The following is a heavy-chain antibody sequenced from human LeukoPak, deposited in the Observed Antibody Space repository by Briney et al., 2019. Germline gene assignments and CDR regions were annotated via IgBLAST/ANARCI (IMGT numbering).Heavy chain of an antibody. CDR3: ARVAYCGGDCYLFYFDY. D-gene: IGHD2-21*02. V-gene: IGHV3-66*01. Sequence: GGSLRLSCAASEFSVGSNYMTWVRQAPGKGLEWVSLVYSGGSTYYADSVKGRFTISRDNSKNTLYLQMGSLRAEDMAVYYCARVAYCGGDCYLFYFDYWGQGTLVTVSS. CDR2: VYSGGST. J-gene: IGHJ4*02. CDR1: EFSVGSNY.